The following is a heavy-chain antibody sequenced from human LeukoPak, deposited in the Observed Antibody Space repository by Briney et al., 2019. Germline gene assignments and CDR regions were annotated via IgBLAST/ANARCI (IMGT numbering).Heavy chain of an antibody. CDR2: INHSGST. Sequence: PSETLSLTCAVYGGSFSGYYWSWIRQPPGKGLEWIGEINHSGSTNCNPSLKSRVSISVDTSKNQSSLRLSSVTAADTAVYYCARRVAHRSLDYWGQGTLVTVSS. J-gene: IGHJ4*02. D-gene: IGHD1-14*01. CDR3: ARRVAHRSLDY. CDR1: GGSFSGYY. V-gene: IGHV4-34*01.